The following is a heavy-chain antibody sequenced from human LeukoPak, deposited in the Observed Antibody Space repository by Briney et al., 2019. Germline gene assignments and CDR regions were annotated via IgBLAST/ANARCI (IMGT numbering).Heavy chain of an antibody. CDR3: ARREQWLVGDDY. CDR2: INPNSGDT. V-gene: IGHV1-2*06. J-gene: IGHJ4*02. CDR1: GYTFSGSY. D-gene: IGHD6-19*01. Sequence: ASVKVSCKASGYTFSGSYIHWVRQAPGQGLEWMGRINPNSGDTNYAQKFRGRVTMTTDTSTSTAYMELRSLRSDDTAVYYCARREQWLVGDDYWGQGTLVTVSS.